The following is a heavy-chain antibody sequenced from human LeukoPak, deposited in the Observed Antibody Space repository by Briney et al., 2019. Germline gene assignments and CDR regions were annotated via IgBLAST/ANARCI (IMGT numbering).Heavy chain of an antibody. CDR1: GFNFNNHW. D-gene: IGHD3-10*01. V-gene: IGHV3-7*01. J-gene: IGHJ4*02. CDR2: IKQDGSEK. CDR3: AKGIWFGESYDY. Sequence: SGGSLRLSCTASGFNFNNHWMSWVRQAPGKGLEWVANIKQDGSEKYYVDSVKGRFTISRDNAKNSLYLQMNSLRAEDTAVYYCAKGIWFGESYDYWGQGTLVTVSS.